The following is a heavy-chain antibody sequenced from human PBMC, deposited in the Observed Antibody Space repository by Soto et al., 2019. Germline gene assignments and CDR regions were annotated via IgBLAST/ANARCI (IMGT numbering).Heavy chain of an antibody. CDR1: GYTFTSYG. CDR3: ARDLFPTYYYDSSGYYGGLHEAFDI. Sequence: GASVKVSCKASGYTFTSYGISWVRQAPGQGLEWMGWISAYNGNTNYAQKLQGRVTMTTDTSTSTAYMELRSLRSDDTAVYYCARDLFPTYYYDSSGYYGGLHEAFDIWGQGTMVTVSS. D-gene: IGHD3-22*01. CDR2: ISAYNGNT. J-gene: IGHJ3*02. V-gene: IGHV1-18*01.